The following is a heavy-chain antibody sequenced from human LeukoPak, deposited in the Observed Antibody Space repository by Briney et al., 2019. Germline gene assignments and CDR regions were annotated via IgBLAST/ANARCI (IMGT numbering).Heavy chain of an antibody. V-gene: IGHV4-38-2*01. D-gene: IGHD6-19*01. CDR3: ARSIAVAVYFDY. Sequence: SETLSLTCAVSGYSISSGYYWGWIRQPPGKGLEWIGSIYHGGSTYYNPSLKSRVTISVDTSKNQFSLKLSSVTAADTAVYYCARSIAVAVYFDYWGQGTLVTVSS. J-gene: IGHJ4*02. CDR1: GYSISSGYY. CDR2: IYHGGST.